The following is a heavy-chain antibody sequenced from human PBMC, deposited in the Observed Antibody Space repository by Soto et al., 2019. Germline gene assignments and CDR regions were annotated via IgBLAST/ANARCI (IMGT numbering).Heavy chain of an antibody. V-gene: IGHV3-30-3*01. CDR3: ARPPSNYYYYYGMDV. CDR2: ISYDGSNK. D-gene: IGHD7-27*01. Sequence: LRLSCAASGFTFSSYAMHWVRQAPGKGLEWVAVISYDGSNKYYADSVKGRFTISRDNSKNTLYLQMNSLRAEDTAVYYCARPPSNYYYYYGMDVWGQGTTVTVSS. CDR1: GFTFSSYA. J-gene: IGHJ6*02.